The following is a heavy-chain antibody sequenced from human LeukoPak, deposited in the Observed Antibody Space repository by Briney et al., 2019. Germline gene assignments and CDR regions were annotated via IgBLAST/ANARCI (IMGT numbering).Heavy chain of an antibody. CDR3: VRGDYVWGFDY. D-gene: IGHD3-16*01. J-gene: IGHJ4*02. Sequence: SVKVSCKASGGTFSSYAISWVRQAPGQGLEWMGRIIPILGIANYAQKFQGRVTITADKSTSTAYMELSSLRSEDTAVYYCVRGDYVWGFDYWGQGTLVTVSS. CDR2: IIPILGIA. V-gene: IGHV1-69*04. CDR1: GGTFSSYA.